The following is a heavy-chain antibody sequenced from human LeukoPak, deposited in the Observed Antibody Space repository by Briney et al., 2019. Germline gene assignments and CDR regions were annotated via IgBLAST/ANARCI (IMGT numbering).Heavy chain of an antibody. CDR1: RGSFSSYY. Sequence: PSETLSLTCTVSRGSFSSYYWSWIRQPAGKGLEWIGRIYTTGSTNYNPSLKSRPTMSVDTSKSQFSLRLTSVTAADTAVYYCASSYYGSGSRYNDYWGQGTLVTVSS. V-gene: IGHV4-4*07. D-gene: IGHD3-10*01. CDR2: IYTTGST. CDR3: ASSYYGSGSRYNDY. J-gene: IGHJ4*02.